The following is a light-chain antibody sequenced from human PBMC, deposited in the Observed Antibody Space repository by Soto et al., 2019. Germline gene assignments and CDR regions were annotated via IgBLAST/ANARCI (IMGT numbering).Light chain of an antibody. CDR2: DAS. J-gene: IGKJ4*01. CDR3: QQYNIYSPSLT. Sequence: DIQMTQSPSTLSASVGDRVTITCRAIQSLSRWLAWYQQKPGKAPKLLIYDASSLESGVPSRFSGSGSGTEFTLTISSLQPDDFAPYYCQQYNIYSPSLTVGGGTKVEIK. CDR1: QSLSRW. V-gene: IGKV1-5*01.